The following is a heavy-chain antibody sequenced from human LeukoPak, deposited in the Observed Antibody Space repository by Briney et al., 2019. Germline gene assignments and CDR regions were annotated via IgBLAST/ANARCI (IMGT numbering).Heavy chain of an antibody. D-gene: IGHD6-13*01. CDR1: GASITSGNHY. CDR3: ARVSSSSWGHDYYYYGMDV. CDR2: IYSGGST. V-gene: IGHV4-30-4*01. Sequence: SETLSLTCTVSGASITSGNHYWSWIRQPPGKGLEWIGYIYSGGSTYYNPSLKSRVTISVDTSKNQFSLKLSSVTAADTAVYYCARVSSSSWGHDYYYYGMDVWGQGTTVTVSS. J-gene: IGHJ6*02.